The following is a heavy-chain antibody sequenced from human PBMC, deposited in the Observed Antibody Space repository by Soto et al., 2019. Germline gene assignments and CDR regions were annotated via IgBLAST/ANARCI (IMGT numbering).Heavy chain of an antibody. CDR1: GYSFTSYW. CDR2: IYPGDSDT. V-gene: IGHV5-51*01. Sequence: GESLKISCKGSGYSFTSYWIGWVRQMPGKGLEWMGIIYPGDSDTGYSPSFQGQVTISADRSISTAYLQWSSLKASDTAMYYCARGPKGALRRFDYWGQGTLVTVSS. D-gene: IGHD5-12*01. CDR3: ARGPKGALRRFDY. J-gene: IGHJ4*02.